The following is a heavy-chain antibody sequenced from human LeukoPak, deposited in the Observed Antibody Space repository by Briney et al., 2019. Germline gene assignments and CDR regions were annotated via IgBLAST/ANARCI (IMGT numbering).Heavy chain of an antibody. CDR2: IIPILGIA. CDR3: ARGGCSGGSCQNFDY. CDR1: GGTFSSYA. J-gene: IGHJ4*02. D-gene: IGHD2-15*01. V-gene: IGHV1-69*04. Sequence: SVKVSCKASGGTFSSYAISWVRQAPGQGLEWMGRIIPILGIANYAQKFRGRVTITADKSTSTAYMELSSLRSEDTAVYYCARGGCSGGSCQNFDYWGQGTLVTVSS.